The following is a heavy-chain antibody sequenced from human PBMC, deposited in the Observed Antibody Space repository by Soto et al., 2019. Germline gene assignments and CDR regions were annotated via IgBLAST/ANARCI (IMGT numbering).Heavy chain of an antibody. CDR3: AKTGFWSGYRVADY. Sequence: PSETLSLTSTVSGGTISSSGSYWGWIRQPPGKGLEWIGSINYRGSTYYNPSLKSRITISVDTSKNQFSLKLTSVTAADTAVYFCAKTGFWSGYRVADYWGQGTLVTVSS. J-gene: IGHJ4*02. V-gene: IGHV4-39*01. CDR2: INYRGST. D-gene: IGHD3-3*01. CDR1: GGTISSSGSY.